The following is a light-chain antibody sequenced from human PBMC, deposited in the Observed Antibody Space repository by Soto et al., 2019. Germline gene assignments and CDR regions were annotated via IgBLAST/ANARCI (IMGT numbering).Light chain of an antibody. V-gene: IGLV1-44*01. Sequence: QSVLTQPPSASGTPGQRVTISCSGSSSNIGSNSVNWYQQLPGTAPKLLIYSNDRRPSGVPDRFSGSKSGTSASLAISGLQSEDEDDYYCAAWDDSLNGYVFGTGTKVTVL. CDR3: AAWDDSLNGYV. CDR1: SSNIGSNS. CDR2: SND. J-gene: IGLJ1*01.